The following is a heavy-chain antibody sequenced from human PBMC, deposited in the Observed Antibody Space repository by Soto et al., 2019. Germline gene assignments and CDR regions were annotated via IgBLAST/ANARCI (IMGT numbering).Heavy chain of an antibody. V-gene: IGHV3-23*01. Sequence: EVPMLESGGGLVQPGGSLRLSCAASGFTFSSYAMSWVRQAPGKGLEWVSAISGSDGSTFYADAVKGRFTISRVDSNTTLYLQMNSLRAEDTAVYYCAKGPGMYSDFDCWGQGTLVTVSS. CDR2: ISGSDGST. J-gene: IGHJ4*02. CDR3: AKGPGMYSDFDC. CDR1: GFTFSSYA. D-gene: IGHD2-8*01.